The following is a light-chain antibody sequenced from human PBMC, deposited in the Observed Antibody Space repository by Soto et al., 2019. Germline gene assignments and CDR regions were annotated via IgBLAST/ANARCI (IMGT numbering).Light chain of an antibody. V-gene: IGKV3-20*01. CDR3: QQSGSSPPT. Sequence: EIVLTQSPGTLSLSPGERAALSCRARQSVSSKFLAWYQQKPGQAPRLLIYAASNRATGIPDRFSGSGSGTDFTLTISRLEPEDFAVYYCQQSGSSPPTFGQGTKVDIK. CDR2: AAS. CDR1: QSVSSKF. J-gene: IGKJ1*01.